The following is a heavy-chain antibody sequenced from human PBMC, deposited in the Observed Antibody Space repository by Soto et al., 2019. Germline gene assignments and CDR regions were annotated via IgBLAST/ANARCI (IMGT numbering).Heavy chain of an antibody. V-gene: IGHV1-2*02. Sequence: ASVKVSCKASGYTFTGYYTHWVRQAPGQGLEWMGWINPNSGGTNYAQKFQGRVTMTRDTSISTAYMELSRLRSDDTAVYYCASAGGEYSSQSYYGMDVWGQGTTVTVSS. D-gene: IGHD6-6*01. CDR3: ASAGGEYSSQSYYGMDV. CDR1: GYTFTGYY. CDR2: INPNSGGT. J-gene: IGHJ6*02.